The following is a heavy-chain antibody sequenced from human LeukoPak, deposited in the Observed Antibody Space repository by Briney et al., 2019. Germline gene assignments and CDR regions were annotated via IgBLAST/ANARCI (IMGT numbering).Heavy chain of an antibody. CDR1: GGSISGDY. Sequence: SETLSLTCTVSGGSISGDYWSWIRQSLQGLEWIGYIYYSGSTNYNPSLKSRVTISVDTSKNQFSLKLSSVTAADTAVYYCARYPMTYRSSSSCTDYWGQGTLVTVSS. CDR3: ARYPMTYRSSSSCTDY. D-gene: IGHD2-2*01. V-gene: IGHV4-59*08. J-gene: IGHJ4*02. CDR2: IYYSGST.